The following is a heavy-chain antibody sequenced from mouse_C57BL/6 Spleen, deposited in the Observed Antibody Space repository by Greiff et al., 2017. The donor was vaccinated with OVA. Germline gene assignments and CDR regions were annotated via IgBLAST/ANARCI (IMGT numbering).Heavy chain of an antibody. CDR2: ISSGGSYT. V-gene: IGHV5-6*01. Sequence: EVKLVESGGDLVKPGGSLKLSCAASGFTFSSYGMSWVRQTPDKRLEWVATISSGGSYTYYPDSVKGRFTISRDTAKNTLYLQMSSLKSEDTAMYYCARHYGSSGYYAMDYWGQGTSVTVSS. CDR1: GFTFSSYG. CDR3: ARHYGSSGYYAMDY. D-gene: IGHD1-1*01. J-gene: IGHJ4*01.